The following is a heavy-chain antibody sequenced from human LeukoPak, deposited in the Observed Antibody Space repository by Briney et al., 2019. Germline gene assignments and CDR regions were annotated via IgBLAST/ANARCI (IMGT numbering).Heavy chain of an antibody. CDR1: GGPFSGYY. Sequence: SETLSLTCAVYGGPFSGYYWSWIRQPPGKGLEWIGEINHSGSTNYNPSLKSRVTISVDTSKNQFSLKLSSVTAADTAVYYCARVFLFMVPSRRYYGMDVWGKGTTVTVSS. CDR3: ARVFLFMVPSRRYYGMDV. J-gene: IGHJ6*04. D-gene: IGHD3-10*01. CDR2: INHSGST. V-gene: IGHV4-34*01.